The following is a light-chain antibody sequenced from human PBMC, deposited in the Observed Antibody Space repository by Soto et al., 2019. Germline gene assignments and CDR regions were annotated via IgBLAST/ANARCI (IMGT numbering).Light chain of an antibody. V-gene: IGKV3-11*01. Sequence: EIVLTQSPATLSLSPGERATLSCRASQSVSSYLAWYQQKPGQAPRLLTYDASNRATGIPARFSGSGSGTDFTLTISSLEPEDFAVYYCQQRGNWPPWTFGQGTKVDIK. CDR2: DAS. CDR3: QQRGNWPPWT. CDR1: QSVSSY. J-gene: IGKJ1*01.